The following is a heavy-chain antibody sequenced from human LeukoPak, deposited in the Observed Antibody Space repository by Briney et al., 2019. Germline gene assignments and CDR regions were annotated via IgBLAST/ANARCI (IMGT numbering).Heavy chain of an antibody. Sequence: GGSPRLSCAASGFTFSSYAMNWVRQAPGKGLEWVSYISSSSSTIYYADSVKGRFTISRDNSKNTLYLQMNSLRAEDTAVYYCAKGGYYDILTGGYGMDVWGQGTTVTVSS. V-gene: IGHV3-48*01. D-gene: IGHD3-9*01. CDR1: GFTFSSYA. CDR3: AKGGYYDILTGGYGMDV. CDR2: ISSSSSTI. J-gene: IGHJ6*02.